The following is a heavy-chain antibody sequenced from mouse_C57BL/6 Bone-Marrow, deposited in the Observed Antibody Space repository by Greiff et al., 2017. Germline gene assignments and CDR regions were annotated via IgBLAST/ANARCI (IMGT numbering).Heavy chain of an antibody. CDR2: ISSGGDYT. Sequence: EVMLVESGEGLVKPGGSLKLSCAASGFTFSSYAMSWVRQTPEKRLEWVAYISSGGDYTYYADTVKGRFTISRDNARNTLYLQMSSLKSEDTAMYYCTRVITTVVADYWGQGTTLTVSS. D-gene: IGHD1-1*01. CDR3: TRVITTVVADY. V-gene: IGHV5-9-1*02. CDR1: GFTFSSYA. J-gene: IGHJ2*01.